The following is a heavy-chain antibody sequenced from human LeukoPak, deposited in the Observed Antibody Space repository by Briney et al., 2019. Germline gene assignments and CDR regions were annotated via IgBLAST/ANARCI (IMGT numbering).Heavy chain of an antibody. D-gene: IGHD3-10*01. CDR2: ISSSSSTI. J-gene: IGHJ5*02. V-gene: IGHV3-48*02. CDR1: GFTFGSEI. Sequence: PGGSLRLFSAASGFTFGSEIMNGVRQAPGKGLEWVSYISSSSSTIYYADSVKGRFTISRDNAKNSLYLQMNSLRDEDTAVYYCARDRYFGELPPIWLDPRVQASVVSVSS. CDR3: ARDRYFGELPPIWLDP.